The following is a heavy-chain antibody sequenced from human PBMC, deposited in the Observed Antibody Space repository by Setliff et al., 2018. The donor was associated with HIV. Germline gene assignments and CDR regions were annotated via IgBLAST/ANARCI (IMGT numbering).Heavy chain of an antibody. CDR3: ARGTGSYGSDY. CDR2: IWTSGST. J-gene: IGHJ4*02. Sequence: SETLSLTCTVSGGSINNFYWSWIRQPAGKGLEWIGRIWTSGSTSYNPSLKSRVTISVDTSKNQFSLKLSSVTAADTAVYYCARGTGSYGSDYWGQGTLVTVSS. D-gene: IGHD5-18*01. CDR1: GGSINNFY. V-gene: IGHV4-4*07.